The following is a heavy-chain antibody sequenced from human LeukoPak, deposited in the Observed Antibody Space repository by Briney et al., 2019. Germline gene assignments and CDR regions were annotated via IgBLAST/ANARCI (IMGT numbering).Heavy chain of an antibody. V-gene: IGHV3-74*01. CDR3: APTDYGAKGNWFDP. CDR2: INSDGTTI. Sequence: GGSLRLSCAASGFTFSTSWMHWVRQAPGKGLVWVSRINSDGTTIDYADSVKGRFTISRDNAKNTLYLQMNSLRDEDTAVYYCAPTDYGAKGNWFDPWGQGTLVTVSS. CDR1: GFTFSTSW. J-gene: IGHJ5*02. D-gene: IGHD4-23*01.